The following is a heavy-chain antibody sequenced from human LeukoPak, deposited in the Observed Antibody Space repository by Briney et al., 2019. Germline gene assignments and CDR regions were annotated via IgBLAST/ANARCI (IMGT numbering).Heavy chain of an antibody. D-gene: IGHD2-2*01. Sequence: GGSLRLSCAASGFTFSSYAMGWVRQAPGKGLEWVSAISGSGGSTYYADSVKGRFTISRDNSKNTLYLQMNSLRAEDTAVYYCAKVPAAILIPNWFDPWGQGTLVTVSS. CDR2: ISGSGGST. V-gene: IGHV3-23*01. CDR1: GFTFSSYA. CDR3: AKVPAAILIPNWFDP. J-gene: IGHJ5*02.